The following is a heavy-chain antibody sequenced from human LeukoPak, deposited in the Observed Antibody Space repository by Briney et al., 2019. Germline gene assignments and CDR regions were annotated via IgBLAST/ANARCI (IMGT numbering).Heavy chain of an antibody. CDR1: DGSINSYY. CDR2: IYDSDGST. D-gene: IGHD6-13*01. V-gene: IGHV4-59*01. CDR3: ARDLSSSWSYDALDI. J-gene: IGHJ3*02. Sequence: SETLSLTCTVSDGSINSYYWSWIRQPPGKGLEWIGHIYDSDGSTNYNPSLKSRVTMSVDTSRNQFSLKLTSVTAADTAIYYCARDLSSSWSYDALDIWGQGTMVTVSS.